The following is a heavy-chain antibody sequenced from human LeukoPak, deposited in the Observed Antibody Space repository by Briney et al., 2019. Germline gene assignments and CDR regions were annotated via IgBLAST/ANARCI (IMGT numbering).Heavy chain of an antibody. CDR3: ARDKRIAARRTDAFDI. D-gene: IGHD6-6*01. Sequence: ASVKVSCKASGYTFTGYYMHWVRQAPGQGLEWMGWINPNSGGTNYAQKFQGRVTMTRDTSISTAYMELSRLRSDDTAVYHCARDKRIAARRTDAFDIWGQGTMVTVSS. V-gene: IGHV1-2*02. J-gene: IGHJ3*02. CDR1: GYTFTGYY. CDR2: INPNSGGT.